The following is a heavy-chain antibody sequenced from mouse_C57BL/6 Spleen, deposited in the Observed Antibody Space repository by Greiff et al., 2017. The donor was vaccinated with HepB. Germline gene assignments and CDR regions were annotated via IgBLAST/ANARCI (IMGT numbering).Heavy chain of an antibody. CDR3: TRGGTGTRGAWFAY. J-gene: IGHJ3*01. D-gene: IGHD4-1*01. CDR2: ISSGGDYI. CDR1: GFTFSSYA. Sequence: EVQRVESGEGLVKPGGSLKLSCAASGFTFSSYAMSWVRQTPEKRLEWVAYISSGGDYIYYADTVKGRFTISRDHARNTLYLQMSSLKSEDTAMYYCTRGGTGTRGAWFAYWGQGTLVTVSA. V-gene: IGHV5-9-1*02.